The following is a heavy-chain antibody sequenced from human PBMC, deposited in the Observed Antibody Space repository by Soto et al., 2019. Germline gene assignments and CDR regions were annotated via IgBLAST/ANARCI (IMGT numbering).Heavy chain of an antibody. V-gene: IGHV3-30*18. J-gene: IGHJ5*02. CDR3: VKDSVAVAGVFDP. Sequence: PGGSLRLSCAASGFLFSRYGMHWVRQAPGKGLEWVAVISHDGSKQFYADSVKGRFTISRDNSRNTLDLQMDSLRVEDTAAYYCVKDSVAVAGVFDPWGQGSLVTVSS. CDR2: ISHDGSKQ. CDR1: GFLFSRYG. D-gene: IGHD6-19*01.